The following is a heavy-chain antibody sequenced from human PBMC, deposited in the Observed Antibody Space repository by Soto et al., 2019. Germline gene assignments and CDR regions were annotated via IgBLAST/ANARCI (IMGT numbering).Heavy chain of an antibody. CDR3: ARNPGQVITPYWYFDL. Sequence: QVQLQESGPGLVKPSQTLSLTCTVSGGSISSGGYYWSWIRQHPGKGLEWIGYIYYSGSTYYNPSLKSRVTISVDTSKNQFSLKLSSVTAADTAVYYCARNPGQVITPYWYFDLWGRGTLVTVSS. CDR1: GGSISSGGYY. CDR2: IYYSGST. V-gene: IGHV4-31*03. J-gene: IGHJ2*01. D-gene: IGHD3-22*01.